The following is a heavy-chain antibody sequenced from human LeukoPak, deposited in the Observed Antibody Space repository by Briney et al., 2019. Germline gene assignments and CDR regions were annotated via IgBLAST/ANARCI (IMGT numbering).Heavy chain of an antibody. CDR2: INPNSGGT. Sequence: ASVKVSCKASGYTFTGYYMHWVRQAPGQGLEWMGWINPNSGGTNYAQKFQGRVTMTRDTSISTAYMELSRLRSDDTAVYYCAKDLEAAGRDAFDIWGQGTMVTVSS. CDR3: AKDLEAAGRDAFDI. V-gene: IGHV1-2*02. CDR1: GYTFTGYY. D-gene: IGHD6-13*01. J-gene: IGHJ3*02.